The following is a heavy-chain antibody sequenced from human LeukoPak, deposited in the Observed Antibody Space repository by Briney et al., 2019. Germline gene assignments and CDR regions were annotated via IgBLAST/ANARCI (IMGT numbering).Heavy chain of an antibody. J-gene: IGHJ4*02. CDR3: TTDPVDSSGYYYFDT. V-gene: IGHV3-15*01. CDR1: GFTFNNAW. CDR2: IKTKRDGATT. Sequence: GGSLRLSCAASGFTFNNAWMNWVRQAPGKGLEWLGRIKTKRDGATTDYAAPVRGRFTISRDDSKDTMYLQMNSLRSEDTAVYYCTTDPVDSSGYYYFDTWGQGTLVAASS. D-gene: IGHD3-22*01.